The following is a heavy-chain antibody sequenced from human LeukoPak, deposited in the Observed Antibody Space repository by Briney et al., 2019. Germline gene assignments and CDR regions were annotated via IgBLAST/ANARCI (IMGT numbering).Heavy chain of an antibody. Sequence: GESLQISCKGSGYSFTSYWIGWVRQMPGKGLEWMGIIYPGDSDTRYSPSFQGQVTISADKSISTAYLQWSSLKASDTAMYYCARLIYGGNSFGAFDIWGQGTMVTVSS. CDR1: GYSFTSYW. D-gene: IGHD4-23*01. V-gene: IGHV5-51*01. CDR2: IYPGDSDT. J-gene: IGHJ3*02. CDR3: ARLIYGGNSFGAFDI.